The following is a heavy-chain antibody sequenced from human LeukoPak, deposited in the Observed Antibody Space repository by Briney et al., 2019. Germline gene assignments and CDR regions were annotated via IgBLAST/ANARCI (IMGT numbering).Heavy chain of an antibody. J-gene: IGHJ4*02. CDR1: GGSFSGYY. CDR3: ARVDIVATIDY. D-gene: IGHD5-12*01. Sequence: SETLSLTCAVYGGSFSGYYWSWIRQPPGKGLEWIGEINHSGSTNYNPSLKSRVTISVDTSKNQFSLKLSSVTAADTAVYYCARVDIVATIDYWAREPWSPPPQ. V-gene: IGHV4-34*01. CDR2: INHSGST.